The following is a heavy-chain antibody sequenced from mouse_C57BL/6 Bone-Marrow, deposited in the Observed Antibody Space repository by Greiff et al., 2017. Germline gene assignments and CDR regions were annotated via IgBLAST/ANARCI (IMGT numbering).Heavy chain of an antibody. CDR2: ISSGSSTI. J-gene: IGHJ1*03. V-gene: IGHV5-17*01. Sequence: DVKLVESGGGLVKPGGSLKLSCAASGFTFSDYGMHWVRQAPEKGLEWVAYISSGSSTIYYADTVKGRFTISRDNAKNTLYLQMTRLRSEDTAMYYCAYYGSCDSDWYFDVWGTGTTVTVSA. CDR1: GFTFSDYG. CDR3: AYYGSCDSDWYFDV. D-gene: IGHD1-1*01.